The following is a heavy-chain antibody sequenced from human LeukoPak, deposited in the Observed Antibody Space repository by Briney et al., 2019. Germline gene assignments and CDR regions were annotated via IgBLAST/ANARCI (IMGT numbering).Heavy chain of an antibody. CDR2: IIPIFGTA. D-gene: IGHD2-2*01. CDR1: GGTFISYA. J-gene: IGHJ6*02. V-gene: IGHV1-69*13. CDR3: AESPPHCSSTSCYGGSWYAYDYGMDV. Sequence: ASVKVSCKASGGTFISYAISWVRQAPGQGLEWMGGIIPIFGTANYAQKFQGRVTITADESTSTAYMELSSLRSGDTAVYYCAESPPHCSSTSCYGGSWYAYDYGMDVWGQGTTVTVSS.